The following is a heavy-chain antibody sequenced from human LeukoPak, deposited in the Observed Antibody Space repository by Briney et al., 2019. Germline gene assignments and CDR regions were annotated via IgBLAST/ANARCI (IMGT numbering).Heavy chain of an antibody. V-gene: IGHV3-15*01. CDR3: TTFGSYYYDSSGYYVY. D-gene: IGHD3-22*01. CDR1: GFTFSNAW. J-gene: IGHJ4*02. Sequence: PGGSLRLSCAASGFTFSNAWMSWVRQAPGKGLEWVGRIQSKTDGGTTDYAAPVKGRFTISRDDSKNTLYLQMNSLKTEDTDVYYCTTFGSYYYDSSGYYVYWGQGTLVTVSS. CDR2: IQSKTDGGTT.